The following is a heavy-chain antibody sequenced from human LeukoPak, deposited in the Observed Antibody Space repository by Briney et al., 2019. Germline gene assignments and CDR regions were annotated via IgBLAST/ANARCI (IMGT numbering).Heavy chain of an antibody. D-gene: IGHD3-10*01. CDR2: IIPILGIA. J-gene: IGHJ4*02. V-gene: IGHV1-69*02. CDR1: GGTFSSYT. Sequence: GASVKVSCKASGGTFSSYTISWVRQAPGQGFEWMGWIIPILGIANYPQKFQGRVTITADKSTSTAYMELSSLRSEDTAVYYCAHVDYYIDYWGQGTLVTVSS. CDR3: AHVDYYIDY.